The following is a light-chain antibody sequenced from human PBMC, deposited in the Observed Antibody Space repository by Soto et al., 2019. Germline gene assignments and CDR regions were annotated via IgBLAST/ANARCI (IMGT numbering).Light chain of an antibody. J-gene: IGKJ1*01. CDR2: GAS. Sequence: AIQMPESLSSLSAPVEDRMTISVRASQGIGNALGWYQQKPGKPTKVLIYGASNLQSGVPPRFSGSGSGTDFTLAISSLQPEESATYYCLKDINYPWTVGKGTKVDIK. CDR1: QGIGNA. CDR3: LKDINYPWT. V-gene: IGKV1-6*01.